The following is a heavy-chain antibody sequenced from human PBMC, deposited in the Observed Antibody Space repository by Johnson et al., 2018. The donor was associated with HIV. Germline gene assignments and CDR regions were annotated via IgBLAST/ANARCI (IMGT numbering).Heavy chain of an antibody. CDR3: ASLTYYYDSSGYYVDAFDI. CDR2: INWTGGST. V-gene: IGHV3-20*04. J-gene: IGHJ3*02. CDR1: GFTFDDYG. Sequence: VQLVESGGGVVRPGGSLRLSCAASGFTFDDYGMSWVRQAPGKGLEWVSGINWTGGSTGYADSVRGRFTISRDNAKNSLYLQMNSLRAEDTALYYCASLTYYYDSSGYYVDAFDIWGQGTMVTVSS. D-gene: IGHD3-22*01.